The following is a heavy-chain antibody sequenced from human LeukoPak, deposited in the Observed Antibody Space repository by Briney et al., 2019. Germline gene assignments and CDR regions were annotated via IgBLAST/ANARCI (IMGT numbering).Heavy chain of an antibody. CDR1: GGSSSGYY. Sequence: PSETLSLNCAVYGGSSSGYYWSWIRQPPGKGLEWIGEINHSGSTNYNPSLKSRVTISVDTSKNQFSLKLSSVTAADTAVYYCARLSIAAPHWGQGTLVTVSS. CDR3: ARLSIAAPH. D-gene: IGHD6-6*01. CDR2: INHSGST. V-gene: IGHV4-34*01. J-gene: IGHJ4*02.